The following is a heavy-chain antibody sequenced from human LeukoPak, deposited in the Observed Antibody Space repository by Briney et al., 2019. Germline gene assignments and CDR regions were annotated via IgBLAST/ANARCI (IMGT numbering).Heavy chain of an antibody. D-gene: IGHD6-13*01. CDR2: IIPIFGTA. V-gene: IGHV1-69*06. Sequence: SVKVSCKASGGTFSSYAISWVRQAPGQGLEWMGGIIPIFGTANYAQKFQGRVTITADKSTSTAYMELSSLRSEDTAVYYCARTRRIAAAGTNYWGQGTLVTVSS. J-gene: IGHJ4*02. CDR3: ARTRRIAAAGTNY. CDR1: GGTFSSYA.